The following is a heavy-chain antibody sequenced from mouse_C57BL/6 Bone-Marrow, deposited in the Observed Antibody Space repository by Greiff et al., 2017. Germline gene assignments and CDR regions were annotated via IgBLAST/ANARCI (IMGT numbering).Heavy chain of an antibody. Sequence: EVQLQQSGPELVKPGASVKIPCKASGYTFTDYNMDWVKQSHGKSLEWIGDINPNNGGTIYNQKFKGKATLTVVKSSSTAYMELRSLTSEDTAVYYCARGPYYYGSSYGWYFDVWGTGTTVTVSS. D-gene: IGHD1-1*01. J-gene: IGHJ1*03. CDR3: ARGPYYYGSSYGWYFDV. CDR1: GYTFTDYN. V-gene: IGHV1-18*01. CDR2: INPNNGGT.